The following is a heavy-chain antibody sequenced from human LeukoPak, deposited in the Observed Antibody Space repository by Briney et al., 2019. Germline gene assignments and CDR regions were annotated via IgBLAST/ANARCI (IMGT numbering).Heavy chain of an antibody. V-gene: IGHV3-11*04. CDR2: ISSSGSI. J-gene: IGHJ3*02. CDR3: ARDWRDSSGKFPNDAFDI. CDR1: GFTFSDNY. D-gene: IGHD3-22*01. Sequence: PGGPLRLSCAASGFTFSDNYMSWIRQAPGKGLEWVSYISSSGSIYYADSVKGRFTISRDNAKNSLYLQMNSLRAEDTAVYYCARDWRDSSGKFPNDAFDIWGQGTMVTVSS.